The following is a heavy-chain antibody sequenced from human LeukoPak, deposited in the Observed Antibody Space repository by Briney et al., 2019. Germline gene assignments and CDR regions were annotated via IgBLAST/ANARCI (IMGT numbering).Heavy chain of an antibody. Sequence: ASVKVSCKASGGTFSSYAISWVRQAPGQGLEWMGGIIPIFATANYAQKFQGRVTITADESTSTAYMELSSLRSEDTAVYYCASAGPAAIFYYYYYMDVWGKGTTVTVSS. V-gene: IGHV1-69*13. CDR3: ASAGPAAIFYYYYYMDV. J-gene: IGHJ6*03. CDR1: GGTFSSYA. CDR2: IIPIFATA. D-gene: IGHD2-2*01.